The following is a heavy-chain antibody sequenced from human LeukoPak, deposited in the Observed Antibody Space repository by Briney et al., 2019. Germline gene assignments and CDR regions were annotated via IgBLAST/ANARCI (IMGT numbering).Heavy chain of an antibody. V-gene: IGHV4-61*02. J-gene: IGHJ3*02. Sequence: SETLSLTCTVSGGSISSGSYYWSWIRQPARKGLEWIGRIYTSGSTNYNPSLKSRVTISVDKSKNQFSLKLASVTAADTAVYYCARERSGSEIFARSFDIWGQGTMVTVSS. CDR3: ARERSGSEIFARSFDI. CDR1: GGSISSGSYY. CDR2: IYTSGST. D-gene: IGHD3-3*01.